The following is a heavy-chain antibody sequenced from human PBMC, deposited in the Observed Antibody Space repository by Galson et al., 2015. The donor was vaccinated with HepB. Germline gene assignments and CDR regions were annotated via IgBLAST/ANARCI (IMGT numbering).Heavy chain of an antibody. Sequence: TLSLTCAAYGGSFSGFYWSWVRQTPKKGLEWIGEIDHSATAHYSPSLRSRVTISIDTSKNQFSLSLISVTAADTAVYFCARFHGISITGQFDYWGQGILVTVSS. CDR3: ARFHGISITGQFDY. J-gene: IGHJ4*02. CDR2: IDHSATA. V-gene: IGHV4-34*01. CDR1: GGSFSGFY. D-gene: IGHD3-3*01.